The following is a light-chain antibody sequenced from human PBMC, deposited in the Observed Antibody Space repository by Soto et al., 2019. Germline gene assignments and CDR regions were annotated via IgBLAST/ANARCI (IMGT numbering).Light chain of an antibody. J-gene: IGKJ2*01. CDR3: QQYNNLPYT. V-gene: IGKV3-15*01. Sequence: EIVMTQSPATLSVSPGERATLSCRASQSVSSNLAWYQQKPGQAPRLIIYGASTRATGIPARFSGSGSGTEFTPTISSLQSEDFAVYYCQQYNNLPYTFGQGNKLEIK. CDR2: GAS. CDR1: QSVSSN.